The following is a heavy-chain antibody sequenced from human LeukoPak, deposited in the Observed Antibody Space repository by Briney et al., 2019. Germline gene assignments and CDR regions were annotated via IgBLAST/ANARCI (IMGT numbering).Heavy chain of an antibody. V-gene: IGHV3-23*01. CDR2: ISGSGGST. D-gene: IGHD6-13*01. CDR1: GFTFSSYA. CDR3: ARGYGSSWYDHDAFDI. Sequence: PGGSLRLSCAASGFTFSSYAMSWVRQAPGKGLEWVSAISGSGGSTYYADSVKGRFTISRDNAKNSLYLQMNSLRAEDTAVYYCARGYGSSWYDHDAFDIWGQGTMVTVSS. J-gene: IGHJ3*02.